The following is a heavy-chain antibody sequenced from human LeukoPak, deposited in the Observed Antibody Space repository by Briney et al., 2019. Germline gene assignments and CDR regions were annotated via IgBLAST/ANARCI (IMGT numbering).Heavy chain of an antibody. D-gene: IGHD2/OR15-2a*01. V-gene: IGHV3-30*18. J-gene: IGHJ4*02. CDR1: GFTFSSYG. CDR2: ISYDGSNK. Sequence: PGRSLRLSCAASGFTFSSYGMHWVRQAPGKGLEWVAVISYDGSNKYYADSVKGRFTISRDNSKNTLYLQMNSLRAEDTAVYYCAKEAGILYYFDYWGQGTLVTVSS. CDR3: AKEAGILYYFDY.